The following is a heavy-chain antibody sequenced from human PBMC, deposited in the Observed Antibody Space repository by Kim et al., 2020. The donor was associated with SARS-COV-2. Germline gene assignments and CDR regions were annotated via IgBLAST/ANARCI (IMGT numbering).Heavy chain of an antibody. CDR1: GFIISSYW. CDR2: IKQDGSEI. Sequence: GGSLRLSCAASGFIISSYWMSWVRQAPGKGLEWVAKIKQDGSEINYVDSVKGRFTISRDSAKNSLYLQMSSLRVEDTAVYYCARGRGRYGAFFDYLGQG. J-gene: IGHJ4*02. CDR3: ARGRGRYGAFFDY. D-gene: IGHD5-12*01. V-gene: IGHV3-7*01.